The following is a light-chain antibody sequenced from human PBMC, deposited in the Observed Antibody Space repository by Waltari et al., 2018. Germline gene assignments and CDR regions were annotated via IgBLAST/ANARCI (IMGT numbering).Light chain of an antibody. Sequence: SSELTQDPAVSVALGQTVRITCQGDSLRRYYASWYQQKPGQAPVLVVYGNNNRPSGIPERFSGSSSGNTASLTITGAQVEDEADYYCDSWDSSGTHVLFGGGTRLTVL. CDR3: DSWDSSGTHVL. CDR1: SLRRYY. J-gene: IGLJ2*01. V-gene: IGLV3-19*01. CDR2: GNN.